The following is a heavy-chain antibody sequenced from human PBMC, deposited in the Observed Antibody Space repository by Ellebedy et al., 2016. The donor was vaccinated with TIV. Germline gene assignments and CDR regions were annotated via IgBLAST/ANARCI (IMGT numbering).Heavy chain of an antibody. CDR3: ARDYLKHEVRWLQFAFDY. V-gene: IGHV3-7*04. CDR2: IKQDGSEK. Sequence: GGSLRLXCAASGFTFSSYAMSWVRQAPGKGLEWVANIKQDGSEKYYVDSVKGRFTISRDNAKNSLYLQMNSLRAEDTAVYYCARDYLKHEVRWLQFAFDYWGQGTLVTVSS. D-gene: IGHD5-24*01. J-gene: IGHJ4*02. CDR1: GFTFSSYA.